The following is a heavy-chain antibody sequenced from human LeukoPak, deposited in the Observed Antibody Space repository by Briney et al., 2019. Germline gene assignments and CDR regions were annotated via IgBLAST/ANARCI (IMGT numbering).Heavy chain of an antibody. D-gene: IGHD3-10*01. CDR2: IYYSGST. Sequence: PSETLSLTCTVSGGSISSSSYYWGWIRQPPGKGLEWIGSIYYSGSTYYNPSLKSRVTISVDTSKNQFSLKLSSVTAADTAVYYCARFYYGSGSYYGDYWGQGTLVTVSS. J-gene: IGHJ4*02. V-gene: IGHV4-39*07. CDR1: GGSISSSSYY. CDR3: ARFYYGSGSYYGDY.